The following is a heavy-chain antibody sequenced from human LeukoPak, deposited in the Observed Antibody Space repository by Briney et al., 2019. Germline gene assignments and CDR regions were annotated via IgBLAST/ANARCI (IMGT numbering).Heavy chain of an antibody. D-gene: IGHD5-24*01. CDR1: GYTFTSYA. CDR3: ARDRYGDGFAHFDY. V-gene: IGHV1-2*02. Sequence: ASVKVSCKASGYTFTSYAIHWVRQAPGQGLEWMGWITPSGGTNYPQKFQGRVAITRDTSITTAYMDLSRLTSDDTAVYYCARDRYGDGFAHFDYWGQGALVTASS. J-gene: IGHJ4*02. CDR2: ITPSGGT.